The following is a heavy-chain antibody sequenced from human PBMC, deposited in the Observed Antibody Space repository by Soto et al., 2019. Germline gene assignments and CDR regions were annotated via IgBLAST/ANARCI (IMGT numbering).Heavy chain of an antibody. CDR3: ANAPNTASSGWFNCFDP. V-gene: IGHV3-23*01. D-gene: IGHD6-19*01. Sequence: GGSLRLSCAASGFTFSSYAMSWVRQAPGKGLEWVSAISGSGGSTYYADSVKGRFTISRDNSKNTLYLQMNSLRAEDTAVYYCANAPNTASSGWFNCFDPWGHGILVTV. CDR2: ISGSGGST. CDR1: GFTFSSYA. J-gene: IGHJ5*02.